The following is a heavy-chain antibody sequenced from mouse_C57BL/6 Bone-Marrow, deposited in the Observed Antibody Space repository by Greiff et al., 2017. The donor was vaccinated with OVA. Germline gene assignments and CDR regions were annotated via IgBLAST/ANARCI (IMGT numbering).Heavy chain of an antibody. CDR1: GFSFNTYA. CDR3: VRGYGYDGRHYAMDY. J-gene: IGHJ4*01. CDR2: IRSKSNNYAT. D-gene: IGHD2-2*01. Sequence: EVHLVESGGGLVQPKGSLKLSCAASGFSFNTYAMNWVRQAPGKGLEWVARIRSKSNNYATYYADSVKDRFTISRDDSESMLYLQMNNLKTEDTAMYYCVRGYGYDGRHYAMDYWGQGTSVTVSS. V-gene: IGHV10-1*01.